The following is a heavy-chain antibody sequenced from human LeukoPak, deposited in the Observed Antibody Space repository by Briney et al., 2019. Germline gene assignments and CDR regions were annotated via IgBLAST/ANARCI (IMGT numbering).Heavy chain of an antibody. J-gene: IGHJ5*02. D-gene: IGHD6-13*01. CDR2: IYYSGST. CDR3: ARVWQQLAENWFDP. CDR1: GGSISSGGYS. Sequence: PSETLSLTCAVSGGSISSGGYSWSWIRQPPGKGLGWIGYIYYSGSTYYNPSLKSRVTTSVDTSKNQFSLKLSSVTAADTAVYYCARVWQQLAENWFDPWGQGTLVTVSS. V-gene: IGHV4-30-4*07.